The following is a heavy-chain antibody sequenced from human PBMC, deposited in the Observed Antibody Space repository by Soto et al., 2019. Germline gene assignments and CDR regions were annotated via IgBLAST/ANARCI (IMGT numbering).Heavy chain of an antibody. V-gene: IGHV4-59*01. CDR3: ARRVEYSSGYYYYYGMDV. D-gene: IGHD6-19*01. J-gene: IGHJ6*02. Sequence: SETLSLTCTVSGGSISSYYWSWIRQPSGKGLEWIGYIYYSGSTNYNPSLKSRVTISLDTSQNQFSLKLTSVTAADTAVYYCARRVEYSSGYYYYYGMDVWGQGTTVTVSS. CDR2: IYYSGST. CDR1: GGSISSYY.